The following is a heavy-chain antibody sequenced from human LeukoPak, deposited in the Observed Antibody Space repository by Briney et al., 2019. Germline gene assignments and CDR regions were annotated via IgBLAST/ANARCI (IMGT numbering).Heavy chain of an antibody. V-gene: IGHV4-61*01. J-gene: IGHJ6*04. CDR2: IYYSGST. CDR1: GGSVSSGSYY. CDR3: ARGVRGVIIGGGYYYYYGMDV. D-gene: IGHD3-10*01. Sequence: SETLSLTCTVSGGSVSSGSYYWSWIRQPPGKGLEWIGYIYYSGSTNYNPSLKSRVTISVGTSKNQFSLKLSSVTAADTAVYDCARGVRGVIIGGGYYYYYGMDVWGKGTTVTVSS.